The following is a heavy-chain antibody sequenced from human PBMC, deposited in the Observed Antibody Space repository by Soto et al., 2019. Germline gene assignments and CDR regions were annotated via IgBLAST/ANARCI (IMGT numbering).Heavy chain of an antibody. V-gene: IGHV4-34*01. Sequence: SEPLSLTCTVCGGSFGCYYLSWIRHPPGKGLEWIGEINHSGSTNYNPSLKSRVTISVDTSKNQFSLKLSSVTAADTAVYYCASRERHYYDSSGPNPLYYYYYYGMDVWGQGTTVTVSS. D-gene: IGHD3-22*01. CDR3: ASRERHYYDSSGPNPLYYYYYYGMDV. CDR2: INHSGST. CDR1: GGSFGCYY. J-gene: IGHJ6*02.